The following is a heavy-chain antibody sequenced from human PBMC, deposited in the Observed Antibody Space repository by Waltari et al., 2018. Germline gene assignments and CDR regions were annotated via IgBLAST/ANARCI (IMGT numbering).Heavy chain of an antibody. CDR2: LYPYDSKS. J-gene: IGHJ6*03. CDR1: GYSFPSYW. CDR3: ARHGGSSSPYYYYYMDV. D-gene: IGHD6-6*01. V-gene: IGHV5-51*01. Sequence: EVQLVQSGAELKKPGESLKISCEGSGYSFPSYWIGWVRQMPGKGLEWMGILYPYDSKSRDSPTFKGQVTSSADKSINTAYLQWSSLKASDTAIYYCARHGGSSSPYYYYYMDVWGKGTTVTVSS.